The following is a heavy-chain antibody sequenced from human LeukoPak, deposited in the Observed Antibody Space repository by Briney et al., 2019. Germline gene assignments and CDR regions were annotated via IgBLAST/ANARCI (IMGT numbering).Heavy chain of an antibody. V-gene: IGHV4-59*08. D-gene: IGHD1-26*01. CDR2: IYYSGST. CDR1: GGSISSYY. Sequence: SETLSPSCTVSGGSISSYYWSWLRQPPGKGLEWIGFIYYSGSTHYKSSLKSRVTISVDTSKNQFSLRLTSVTAADTAVYYCARHSGSSPHYFDYCGQGTLVTVSS. J-gene: IGHJ4*02. CDR3: ARHSGSSPHYFDY.